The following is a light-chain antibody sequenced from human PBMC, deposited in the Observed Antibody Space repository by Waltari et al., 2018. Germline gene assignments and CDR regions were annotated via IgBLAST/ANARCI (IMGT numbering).Light chain of an antibody. J-gene: IGLJ3*02. Sequence: QSALTQPASVSGSPGRSVPIPCTGTSNDIGDNEYTCWYQQHPGRAPKLLIYGVRRRSSGVPDRFSGSKAGNTASLTISGLQTDDEADYHCTAYRSGGTLVFGGGTKLTVL. CDR3: TAYRSGGTLV. CDR1: SNDIGDNEY. CDR2: GVR. V-gene: IGLV2-14*03.